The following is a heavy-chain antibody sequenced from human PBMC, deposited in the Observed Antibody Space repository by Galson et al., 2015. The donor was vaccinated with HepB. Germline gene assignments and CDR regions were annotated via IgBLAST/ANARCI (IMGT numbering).Heavy chain of an antibody. D-gene: IGHD6-13*01. V-gene: IGHV6-1*01. J-gene: IGHJ6*02. CDR3: ARDGGIAAARTYYYYGMDV. CDR2: TYYRSKWYS. Sequence: CAISGDSVSSNSAAWNWIRQSPSRGLEWLGRTYYRSKWYSDYAVSVKSRITINPDTSKNQFSLQLNSVTPEDTAVCYCARDGGIAAARTYYYYGMDVWGQGTTVTVSS. CDR1: GDSVSSNSAA.